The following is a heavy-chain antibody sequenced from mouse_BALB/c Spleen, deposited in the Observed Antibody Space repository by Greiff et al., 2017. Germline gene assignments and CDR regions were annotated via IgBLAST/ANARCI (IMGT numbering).Heavy chain of an antibody. CDR2: ISYSGST. Sequence: EVQLVESGPGLVKPSQSLSLTCTVTGYSITSDYAWNWIRQFPGNKLEWMGYISYSGSTSYNPSLKSRISITRDTSKNQFFLQLNSVTTEDTATYYCAREGGYGFAYWGQGTLVTVSA. V-gene: IGHV3-2*02. J-gene: IGHJ3*01. D-gene: IGHD2-2*01. CDR3: AREGGYGFAY. CDR1: GYSITSDYA.